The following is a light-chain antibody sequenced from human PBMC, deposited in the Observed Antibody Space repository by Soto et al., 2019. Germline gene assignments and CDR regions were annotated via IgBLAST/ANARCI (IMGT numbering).Light chain of an antibody. Sequence: QSALTQPASVSGSPGQSITISCTGTSSDVGAYNYVSWHQQHPGKAPKLMIYEVSNRPSGVSDRFSGSKSGNTASLTISGLQAEDEADYYCSSFTSSYTYVFAPGTKLTVL. CDR2: EVS. CDR3: SSFTSSYTYV. V-gene: IGLV2-14*01. J-gene: IGLJ1*01. CDR1: SSDVGAYNY.